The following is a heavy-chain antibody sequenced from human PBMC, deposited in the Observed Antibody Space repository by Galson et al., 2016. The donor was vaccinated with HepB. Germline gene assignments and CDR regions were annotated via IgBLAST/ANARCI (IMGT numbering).Heavy chain of an antibody. Sequence: SVKVSCKASGYTFTAYYMHWVRQAPGQGLEWMGWINPNSGGTNYAQRFQGRVTMTRDTSISTAYMELSRLRSDDTAMYYCARANSEVRGSSWYSAPSRYYYYYGMDVWGKGTTVTVSS. CDR2: INPNSGGT. V-gene: IGHV1-2*02. D-gene: IGHD6-13*01. CDR1: GYTFTAYY. J-gene: IGHJ6*04. CDR3: ARANSEVRGSSWYSAPSRYYYYYGMDV.